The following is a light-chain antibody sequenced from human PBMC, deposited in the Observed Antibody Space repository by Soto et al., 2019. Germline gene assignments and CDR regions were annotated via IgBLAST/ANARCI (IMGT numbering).Light chain of an antibody. J-gene: IGLJ7*01. CDR1: SSDIGVYNY. Sequence: QSALTQPASVSGSPGQSITISCTGTSSDIGVYNYVSWYQQHPGKAPKLVICEVSNRPSGVSSRFSGSKSGNTASLTISGLRAEDEADYYCAAWDDSLKAIFGGGTQLTVL. V-gene: IGLV2-14*01. CDR3: AAWDDSLKAI. CDR2: EVS.